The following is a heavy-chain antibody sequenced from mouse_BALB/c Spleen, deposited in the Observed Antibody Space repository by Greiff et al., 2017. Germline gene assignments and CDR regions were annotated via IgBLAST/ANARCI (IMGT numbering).Heavy chain of an antibody. V-gene: IGHV10-1*02. CDR3: VMDYYYAMDY. CDR1: GFTFNTYA. CDR2: IRSKSNNYAT. Sequence: EVQGVESGGGLVQPKGSLKLSCAASGFTFNTYAMNWVRQAPGKGLEWVARIRSKSNNYATYYADSVKDRFTISRDDSQSMLYLQMNNLKTEDTAMYYCVMDYYYAMDYWGQGTSVTVSS. J-gene: IGHJ4*01.